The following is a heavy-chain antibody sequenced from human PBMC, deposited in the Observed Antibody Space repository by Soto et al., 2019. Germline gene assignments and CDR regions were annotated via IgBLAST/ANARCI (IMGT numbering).Heavy chain of an antibody. CDR1: GGSVRSGSYY. CDR3: AHQGADSFWNYGMDV. D-gene: IGHD3-3*01. V-gene: IGHV4-61*01. Sequence: QVQLQESGPGLVKPSETLSLTCTVSGGSVRSGSYYWSWIRQPPGKGLEWIGYIYYSGSTGYNPSLKSRVTISMDPSKNQFSLKLTAVTAADTAVYYCAHQGADSFWNYGMDVWGQGTTVTVSS. CDR2: IYYSGST. J-gene: IGHJ6*02.